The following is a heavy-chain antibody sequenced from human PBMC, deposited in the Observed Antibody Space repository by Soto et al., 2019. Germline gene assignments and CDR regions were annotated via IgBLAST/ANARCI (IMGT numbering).Heavy chain of an antibody. Sequence: PGGSLRLSXAASGSTFQNYAMHWVRQAPGKGLEWVSGISWNGGTIGYADSVRGRFTISRDNAKNSLYLQMNSLRSEDTALYYCVKDKVYSNFEYYFDSWGQGTLVTVSS. D-gene: IGHD4-4*01. J-gene: IGHJ4*02. CDR2: ISWNGGTI. V-gene: IGHV3-9*01. CDR3: VKDKVYSNFEYYFDS. CDR1: GSTFQNYA.